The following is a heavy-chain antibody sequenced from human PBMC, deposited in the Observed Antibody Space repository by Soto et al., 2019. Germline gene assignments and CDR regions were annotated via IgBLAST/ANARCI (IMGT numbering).Heavy chain of an antibody. J-gene: IGHJ5*02. D-gene: IGHD3-10*01. CDR3: ARDAISMVRGPNNWSDP. CDR1: GLIFSDHA. V-gene: IGHV3-23*01. Sequence: GGSLRLSCESSGLIFSDHAMSWGRHAPGKGLEWVSAISCNGIATYYADSVKGRFTISRDNSKKTLYLKMNRLRDDETAVYYCARDAISMVRGPNNWSDPWGQGTLVTLSS. CDR2: ISCNGIAT.